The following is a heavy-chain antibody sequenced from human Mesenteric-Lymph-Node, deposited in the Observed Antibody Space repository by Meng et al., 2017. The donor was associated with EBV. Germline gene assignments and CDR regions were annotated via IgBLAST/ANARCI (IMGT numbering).Heavy chain of an antibody. CDR2: IKSKTDGGTT. J-gene: IGHJ4*02. Sequence: VQLVESGGGVVQPGRSLRLSCAASGFTFSSYAMHWVRQAPGKGLEWVSHIKSKTDGGTTDYAAPVKGRFTVSRDDSKNTLYLQMNSLKTEDTAVYFCIHGSGWYDYWGQGTLVTVSS. CDR1: GFTFSSYA. V-gene: IGHV3-15*01. D-gene: IGHD6-19*01. CDR3: IHGSGWYDY.